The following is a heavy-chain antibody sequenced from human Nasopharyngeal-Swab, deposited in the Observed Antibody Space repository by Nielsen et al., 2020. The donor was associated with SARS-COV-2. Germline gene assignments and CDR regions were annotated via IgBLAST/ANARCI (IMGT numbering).Heavy chain of an antibody. V-gene: IGHV3-33*01. CDR2: IWYDGSNK. Sequence: GGSLRLSCAASGFTFSSYGMHWVRQAPGKGLEWVAVIWYDGSNKYYADSVKGRFTISRDNSKNTLYLQMNSLRAEDTAVYYCAREGVATATDPDDAFDIWGQGTMVTVSS. CDR1: GFTFSSYG. CDR3: AREGVATATDPDDAFDI. J-gene: IGHJ3*02. D-gene: IGHD2-21*02.